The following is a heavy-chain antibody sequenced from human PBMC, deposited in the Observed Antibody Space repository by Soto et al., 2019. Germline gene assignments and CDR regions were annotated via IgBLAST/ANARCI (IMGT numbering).Heavy chain of an antibody. CDR3: ANAQKGGGPRGPYGMDV. D-gene: IGHD2-15*01. CDR2: ISYDGSNK. CDR1: GFTFSSYG. V-gene: IGHV3-30*18. Sequence: QVQLVESGGGVVQPGRSLRLSCAASGFTFSSYGMHWVRQAPGKGLEWVAVISYDGSNKYYADSVKGRFTISRDNSKNTLYLQMNSLRAEATAVYYCANAQKGGGPRGPYGMDVWGQGTTVTVSS. J-gene: IGHJ6*02.